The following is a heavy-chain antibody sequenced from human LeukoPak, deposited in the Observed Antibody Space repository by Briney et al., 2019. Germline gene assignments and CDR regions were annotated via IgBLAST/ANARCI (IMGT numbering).Heavy chain of an antibody. D-gene: IGHD6-19*01. CDR2: IYHSGST. CDR3: ARAIGPVAAY. V-gene: IGHV4-38-2*02. Sequence: SETLSLTCTVSGYSISSGYYWGWIRQPPGKGLEWIGSIYHSGSTYYNPSLKSRVTISVDTSKNQFSLKLSSVTAADTAVYYCARAIGPVAAYWGQGTLVTVSS. J-gene: IGHJ4*02. CDR1: GYSISSGYY.